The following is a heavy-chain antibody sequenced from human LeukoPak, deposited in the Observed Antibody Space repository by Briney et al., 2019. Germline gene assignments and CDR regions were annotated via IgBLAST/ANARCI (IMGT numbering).Heavy chain of an antibody. D-gene: IGHD3-10*01. Sequence: GGSLRLSCAASGFTFSSYAMSWVRQAPGKGLEWVSAISGSGGSTYYADSVKGRFTISRENAKNSLYLQMNSLRAGDTAVYYCARVGSGTGMDVWGQGTTVTVSS. CDR1: GFTFSSYA. V-gene: IGHV3-23*01. J-gene: IGHJ6*02. CDR2: ISGSGGST. CDR3: ARVGSGTGMDV.